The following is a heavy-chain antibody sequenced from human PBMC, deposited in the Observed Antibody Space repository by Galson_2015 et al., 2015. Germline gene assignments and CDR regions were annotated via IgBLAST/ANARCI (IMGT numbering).Heavy chain of an antibody. D-gene: IGHD3-16*01. CDR1: GFTFSNHV. V-gene: IGHV3-23*01. Sequence: SLRLSCAASGFTFSNHVMTWVRQAPGKGLEWVSAISPSGYTTHYVDSVRGRFTISRDDSKNTVYLEMNSLRAEDTAVYYCTRIGGGAFGYWGQGTLVTVSS. CDR3: TRIGGGAFGY. J-gene: IGHJ4*02. CDR2: ISPSGYTT.